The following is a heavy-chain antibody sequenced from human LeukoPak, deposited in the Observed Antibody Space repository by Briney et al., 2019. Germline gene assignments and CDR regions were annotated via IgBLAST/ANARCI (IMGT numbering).Heavy chain of an antibody. D-gene: IGHD3-22*01. CDR2: TSSSSSYI. V-gene: IGHV3-21*01. Sequence: GGSLRLSCAASGFIFSSYSMNWVRQTPGKGLEWVSSTSSSSSYIYYADSVKGRFTISRDNARNSLYLQMNSLRAEDTAVYYCARDLHDSSGYLTEEIFDYWGQGTLATVSS. CDR1: GFIFSSYS. J-gene: IGHJ4*02. CDR3: ARDLHDSSGYLTEEIFDY.